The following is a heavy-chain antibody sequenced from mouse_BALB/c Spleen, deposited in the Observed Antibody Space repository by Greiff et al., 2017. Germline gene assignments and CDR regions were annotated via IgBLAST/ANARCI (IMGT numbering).Heavy chain of an antibody. CDR3: ARRGVYYYGSSYPLYYAMDY. D-gene: IGHD1-1*01. CDR2: ISSGGST. V-gene: IGHV5-6-5*01. Sequence: EVQVVESGGGLVKPGGSLKLSCAASGFTFSSYAMSWVRQTPEKRLEWVASISSGGSTYYPDSVKGRFTISRDNARNILYLQMSSLRSEDTAMYYCARRGVYYYGSSYPLYYAMDYWGQGTSVTVSS. CDR1: GFTFSSYA. J-gene: IGHJ4*01.